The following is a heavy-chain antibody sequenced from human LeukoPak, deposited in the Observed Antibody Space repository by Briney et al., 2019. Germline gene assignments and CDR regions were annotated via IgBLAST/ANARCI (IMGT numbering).Heavy chain of an antibody. CDR2: IYYSGST. V-gene: IGHV4-59*08. CDR1: GGYISSYY. D-gene: IGHD1-26*01. CDR3: ARHIKVGADAFDI. J-gene: IGHJ3*02. Sequence: SETLSLTCTVSGGYISSYYWSWIRQLPGKGLEWIGYIYYSGSTNYNPSLKSRVTISVDTSKNQFSLKLSSVTAADTAVYYCARHIKVGADAFDIWGQGTMVTVSS.